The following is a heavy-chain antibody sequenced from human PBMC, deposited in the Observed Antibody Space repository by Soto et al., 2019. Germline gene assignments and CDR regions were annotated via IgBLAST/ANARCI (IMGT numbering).Heavy chain of an antibody. D-gene: IGHD3-10*01. CDR2: ISSSSSTI. J-gene: IGHJ4*02. CDR3: ARDDPQDSSWFGELYHRIFDS. Sequence: GSLRLSCAASGFTFSSYSMNWVRQAPGKGLEWVSYISSSSSTIYYADSVKGRFTISRDNAKNSLYLQMNSLRDEDTAVYYCARDDPQDSSWFGELYHRIFDSWGQGTLVTVSS. V-gene: IGHV3-48*02. CDR1: GFTFSSYS.